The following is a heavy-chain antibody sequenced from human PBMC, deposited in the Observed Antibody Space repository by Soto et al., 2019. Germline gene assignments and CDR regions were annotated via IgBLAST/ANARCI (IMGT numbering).Heavy chain of an antibody. Sequence: EAQLLESGGGLVQPGGSLRLSCAASGFTFSNYAMSWVRQAPGRGLEWVSAISGSGGSTCFADSVKGRFTISRDNSKNAVYLQRSSLSAEDRAVYYCAKGGGSSPLDHGGQETLFTFSS. J-gene: IGHJ4*02. CDR3: AKGGGSSPLDH. D-gene: IGHD1-26*01. CDR1: GFTFSNYA. V-gene: IGHV3-23*01. CDR2: ISGSGGST.